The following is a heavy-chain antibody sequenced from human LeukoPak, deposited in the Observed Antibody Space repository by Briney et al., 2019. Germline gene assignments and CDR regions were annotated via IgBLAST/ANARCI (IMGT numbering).Heavy chain of an antibody. J-gene: IGHJ4*02. CDR1: GFTVSSSY. Sequence: GGSLRLSCAASGFTVSSSYMSWVRQAPGKGLEWVSVLFTGGITYYADSVKGRFTISRDNSKNTLYLQMNSLRAEGTAVYYCARGISSSGWLDYWGQGTLVTVSS. V-gene: IGHV3-53*01. CDR3: ARGISSSGWLDY. D-gene: IGHD6-19*01. CDR2: LFTGGIT.